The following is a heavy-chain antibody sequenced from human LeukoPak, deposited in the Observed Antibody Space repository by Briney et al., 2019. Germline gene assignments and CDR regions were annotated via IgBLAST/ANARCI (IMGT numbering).Heavy chain of an antibody. CDR1: GGSFSGYF. CDR2: IYTDGSR. V-gene: IGHV4-59*10. J-gene: IGHJ4*02. Sequence: SETLSLTCAVYGGSFSGYFWSWIRQPAGKGLEYIGRIYTDGSRNHNPSLKSRVSISMDTSNNQFSLKLSSVTAADTAVYYCARLRPGIAVVFDYWGQGTLVTVSS. CDR3: ARLRPGIAVVFDY. D-gene: IGHD6-19*01.